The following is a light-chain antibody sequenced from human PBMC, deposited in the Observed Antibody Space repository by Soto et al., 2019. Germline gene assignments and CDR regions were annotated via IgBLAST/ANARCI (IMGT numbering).Light chain of an antibody. V-gene: IGKV3-20*01. CDR1: QSVGSS. J-gene: IGKJ1*01. CDR2: GAS. CDR3: QKYGDSPQK. Sequence: EAVFTQSPCDRALSQGERANRSFMASQSVGSSLSWYQQKPGQAPRLLFYGASSRATAIPDRFSGSGFGTDFTLTITRLEPEDFAVYYCQKYGDSPQKFGTGTKVDIK.